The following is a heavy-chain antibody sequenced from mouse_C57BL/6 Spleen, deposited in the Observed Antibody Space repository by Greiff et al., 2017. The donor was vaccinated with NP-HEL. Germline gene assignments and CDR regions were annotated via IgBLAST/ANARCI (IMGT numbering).Heavy chain of an antibody. Sequence: EVQLVESGGDLVKPGGSLKLSCAASGFTFSSYGMSWVRQTPDKRLEWVATISSGGSYTYYPDSVKGRFTISRDNTKNTLDLQMGSLESEDTAMYYCARHVGGFMDYWGQGTSVTVSS. J-gene: IGHJ4*01. D-gene: IGHD3-1*01. V-gene: IGHV5-6*01. CDR3: ARHVGGFMDY. CDR2: ISSGGSYT. CDR1: GFTFSSYG.